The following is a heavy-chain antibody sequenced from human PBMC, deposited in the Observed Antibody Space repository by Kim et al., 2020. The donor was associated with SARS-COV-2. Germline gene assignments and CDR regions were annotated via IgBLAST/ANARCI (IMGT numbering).Heavy chain of an antibody. D-gene: IGHD6-13*01. CDR2: IIPIFGTA. V-gene: IGHV1-69*13. J-gene: IGHJ6*02. CDR3: ARDRRYAEQQLVPPSYYYYGMDV. Sequence: SVKVSCKASGGTFSSYAISWVRQAPGQGLEWMGGIIPIFGTANYAQKFQGRVTITADESTSTAYMELSSLRSEDTAVYYCARDRRYAEQQLVPPSYYYYGMDVWGQGTTVTVSS. CDR1: GGTFSSYA.